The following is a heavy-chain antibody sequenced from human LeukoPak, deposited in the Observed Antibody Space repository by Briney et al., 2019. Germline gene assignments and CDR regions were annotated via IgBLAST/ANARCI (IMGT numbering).Heavy chain of an antibody. CDR2: IYYSGST. CDR1: GGSISSYY. Sequence: SETLSLTCTVSGGSISSYYWSWIRQPPGKGLEWIGYIYYSGSTNYNPSLKSRVTISVDTSKNQFSLKLSSVTAADTAVYYCARGGLVPWDAFDIWGQGTVVTVSS. D-gene: IGHD6-6*01. J-gene: IGHJ3*02. CDR3: ARGGLVPWDAFDI. V-gene: IGHV4-59*01.